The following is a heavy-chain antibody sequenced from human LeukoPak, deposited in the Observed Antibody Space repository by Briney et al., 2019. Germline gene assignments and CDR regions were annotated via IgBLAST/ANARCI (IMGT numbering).Heavy chain of an antibody. CDR2: ISSSSSYI. CDR1: GFTFSSYS. Sequence: GGSLRLSCAASGFTFSSYSMNWVRQAPGKGLEWVSSISSSSSYIYYADSVKGRSTISRDNSKNTLYLQMNSLRAEDTAVYYCAKVSAAGGYYFDYWGQGTLVTVSS. CDR3: AKVSAAGGYYFDY. J-gene: IGHJ4*02. D-gene: IGHD6-13*01. V-gene: IGHV3-21*04.